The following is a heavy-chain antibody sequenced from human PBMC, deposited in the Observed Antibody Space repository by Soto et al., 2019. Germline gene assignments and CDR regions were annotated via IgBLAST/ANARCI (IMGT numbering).Heavy chain of an antibody. V-gene: IGHV1-3*01. D-gene: IGHD6-13*01. CDR1: GYTFTSYA. CDR2: INAGNGNT. Sequence: ASVKVSCKASGYTFTSYAMHWVRQAPGQRLEWMGWINAGNGNTKYSQKFQGRVTITRDTSASTAYMELSSLRSEDTAVYYCARQVGIAAADTLDYWGQGTLVTVSS. CDR3: ARQVGIAAADTLDY. J-gene: IGHJ4*02.